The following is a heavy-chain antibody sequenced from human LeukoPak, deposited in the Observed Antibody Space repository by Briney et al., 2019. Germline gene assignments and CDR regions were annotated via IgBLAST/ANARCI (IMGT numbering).Heavy chain of an antibody. CDR1: GYTFTSYF. Sequence: ASVKVSCKASGYTFTSYFIHWVRQAPGQGLEWMGIINPSAGSATYAQKFQGRVTMTRDTFTSTVYMELSSLRSEDTAVYFCARVLEKYSDRSGYDAFDIWGQGTMVTVSS. CDR2: INPSAGSA. J-gene: IGHJ3*02. D-gene: IGHD3-22*01. CDR3: ARVLEKYSDRSGYDAFDI. V-gene: IGHV1-46*01.